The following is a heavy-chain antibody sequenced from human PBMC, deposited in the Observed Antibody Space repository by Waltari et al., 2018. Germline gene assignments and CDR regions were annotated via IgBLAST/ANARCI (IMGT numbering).Heavy chain of an antibody. CDR1: GGSFRRYS. Sequence: QVQLVQSGAEVKKPGSSVKVSCTASGGSFRRYSINWMRQVPGQGLEWMGGIIPTLGIADYAPKFQDRVTISADEFTRTAYMEVRSLLPEDTAVYYCARDGDYGGNAPSDYWGQGTLVTVSS. D-gene: IGHD2-15*01. CDR3: ARDGDYGGNAPSDY. CDR2: IIPTLGIA. V-gene: IGHV1-69*16. J-gene: IGHJ4*02.